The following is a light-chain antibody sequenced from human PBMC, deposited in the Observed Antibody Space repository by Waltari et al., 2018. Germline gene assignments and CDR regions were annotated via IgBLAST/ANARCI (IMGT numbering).Light chain of an antibody. CDR2: AAS. CDR1: QSITNY. CDR3: QQSSSALWT. J-gene: IGKJ1*01. Sequence: IQMTQSPSSLSASVGDRVIITCRASQSITNYLNWYQQKPGEAPKVLIYAASTLQTGVPSRFSGSGSGTDFTLTINSLQPEDFATYYCQQSSSALWTFGQGTKVDI. V-gene: IGKV1-39*01.